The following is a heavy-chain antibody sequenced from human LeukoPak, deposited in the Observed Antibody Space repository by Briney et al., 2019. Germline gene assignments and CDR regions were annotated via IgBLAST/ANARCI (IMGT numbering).Heavy chain of an antibody. Sequence: SETLSLTCTVSSDSISSGDYYWRWIRQPAGKGLEFIGYINKNGGTYYNPPLKSRVSISIDTSKNQFSLKLTSVTAADTAVYFCAREHKSYGDHPYYFDSWGQGTLVTVSS. CDR1: SDSISSGDYY. CDR3: AREHKSYGDHPYYFDS. J-gene: IGHJ4*02. D-gene: IGHD4-17*01. V-gene: IGHV4-30-4*01. CDR2: INKNGGT.